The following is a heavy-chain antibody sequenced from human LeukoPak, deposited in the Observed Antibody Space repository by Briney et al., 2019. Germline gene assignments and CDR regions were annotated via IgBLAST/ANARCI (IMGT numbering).Heavy chain of an antibody. CDR2: ISSSSSYT. J-gene: IGHJ3*02. CDR3: VRDSLRYFDWLHDAFDI. Sequence: GGSLRLSCAASGFTFSDYYMSWIRQAPGKGLEWVSYISSSSSYTNYADSVKGRFTISRDNAKNSLYLQMNSLRAEDTAVYYRVRDSLRYFDWLHDAFDIWGQGTMVTVSS. CDR1: GFTFSDYY. V-gene: IGHV3-11*06. D-gene: IGHD3-9*01.